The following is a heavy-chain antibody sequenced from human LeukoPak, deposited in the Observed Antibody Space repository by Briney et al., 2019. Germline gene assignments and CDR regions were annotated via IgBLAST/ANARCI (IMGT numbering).Heavy chain of an antibody. J-gene: IGHJ6*02. CDR3: ATASHHRLTRTGTTVGMDV. V-gene: IGHV1-2*06. D-gene: IGHD1-7*01. Sequence: ASVKVSCKASGYTFTGYYMHWVRQAPGQGLEWMGRINPNSGGTNYAQKFQGGVTMTRDTSISTAYMELSRLRSDDTAVYYCATASHHRLTRTGTTVGMDVWGQGTTVTVSS. CDR2: INPNSGGT. CDR1: GYTFTGYY.